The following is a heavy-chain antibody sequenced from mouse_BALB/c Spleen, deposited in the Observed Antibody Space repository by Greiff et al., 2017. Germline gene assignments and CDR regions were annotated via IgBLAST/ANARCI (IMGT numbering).Heavy chain of an antibody. Sequence: VKLVESGPGLVAPSQSLSITCTVSGFSLTSYGVHWVRQPPGKGLEWLGVIWAGGSTNYNSALMSRLSISKDNSKSQVFLKMNSLQTDDTAMYYCARDRGYYVWYFDVWGAGTTVTVSS. J-gene: IGHJ1*01. V-gene: IGHV2-9*02. D-gene: IGHD2-3*01. CDR1: GFSLTSYG. CDR3: ARDRGYYVWYFDV. CDR2: IWAGGST.